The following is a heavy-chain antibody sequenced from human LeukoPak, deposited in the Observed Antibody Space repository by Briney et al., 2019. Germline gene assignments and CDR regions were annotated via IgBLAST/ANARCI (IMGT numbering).Heavy chain of an antibody. Sequence: GGSLRLSCAASGFTFSAYWMSWVRQAPGKGLEWVANTKQDGSEKYYVDSVKGRFTISRDNAKNSLSLQMNSLRVEDAAVYYCARESWTSFDYWGQGTLVTVSS. D-gene: IGHD3/OR15-3a*01. J-gene: IGHJ4*02. CDR3: ARESWTSFDY. CDR1: GFTFSAYW. V-gene: IGHV3-7*01. CDR2: TKQDGSEK.